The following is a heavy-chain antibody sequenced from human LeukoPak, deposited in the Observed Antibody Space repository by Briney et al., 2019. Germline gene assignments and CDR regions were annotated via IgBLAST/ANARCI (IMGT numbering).Heavy chain of an antibody. CDR1: GCTFSSYA. V-gene: IGHV1-69*13. CDR3: ARGLQENLAWLQAFSAFDI. D-gene: IGHD6-19*01. CDR2: IIPIFGTA. J-gene: IGHJ3*02. Sequence: SVKVSCKASGCTFSSYAISWVRQAPGQGLEWMGGIIPIFGTANYAQKFQGRVTITADESTSTAYMELRSLRSDDTAVYYCARGLQENLAWLQAFSAFDIWGQGTMVTVSS.